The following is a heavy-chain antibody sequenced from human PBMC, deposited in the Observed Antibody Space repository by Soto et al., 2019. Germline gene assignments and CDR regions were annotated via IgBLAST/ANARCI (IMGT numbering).Heavy chain of an antibody. Sequence: LRLSCAASGFTFSSYAMHWVRQAPGKGLEWVAVISYDGSNKYYADSVKGRFTISRDNSKNTLYLQMNSLRAEDTAVYYCARDPYYFRPYYYDSSGYYHLFDYWGQGTLVTVSS. CDR1: GFTFSSYA. CDR3: ARDPYYFRPYYYDSSGYYHLFDY. D-gene: IGHD3-22*01. J-gene: IGHJ4*02. CDR2: ISYDGSNK. V-gene: IGHV3-30-3*01.